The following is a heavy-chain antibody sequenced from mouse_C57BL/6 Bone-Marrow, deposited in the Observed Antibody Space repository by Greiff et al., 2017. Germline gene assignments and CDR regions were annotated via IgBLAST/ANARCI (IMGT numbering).Heavy chain of an antibody. CDR3: ARRGGSPFAY. V-gene: IGHV1-64*01. CDR1: GYTFTSYW. CDR2: IHPNSGST. Sequence: QVQLQQSGAELVKPGASVKLSCKASGYTFTSYWMHWVKQRPGQGLEWIGMIHPNSGSTNYNEKFKSKATLTVDKSSSTAYMQLSSLTSEDSEVYNWARRGGSPFAYWGQGTLVTVSA. D-gene: IGHD1-1*02. J-gene: IGHJ3*01.